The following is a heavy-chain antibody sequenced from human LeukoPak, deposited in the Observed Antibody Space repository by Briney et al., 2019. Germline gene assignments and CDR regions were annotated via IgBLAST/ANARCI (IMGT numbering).Heavy chain of an antibody. Sequence: SETLSLTCAVYGGSFSGYYWSWIRQPPGKGLEWIGEINHSGSTNYNPSLKSRVTISVDTSKNQFSLKLSSVTAADTAVYYCARVRYYYGSGSPRGRFDPWGQGTLVTVSS. CDR2: INHSGST. V-gene: IGHV4-34*01. D-gene: IGHD3-10*01. J-gene: IGHJ5*02. CDR3: ARVRYYYGSGSPRGRFDP. CDR1: GGSFSGYY.